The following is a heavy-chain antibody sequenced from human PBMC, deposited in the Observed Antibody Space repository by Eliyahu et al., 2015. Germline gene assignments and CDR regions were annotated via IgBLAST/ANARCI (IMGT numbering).Heavy chain of an antibody. Sequence: EVHLVESGGGLVQXGRSLXLSCTTSGFNFGDYXXSLFRQPPGKGPEWVGFIRSKGFGGTSDYAASVKGRFTISRDDSKSTVYLQLNSLRIEDTAVYYCVREGYWEARFSGYESLDFWGQGTLVTVSS. J-gene: IGHJ4*02. D-gene: IGHD5-12*01. V-gene: IGHV3-49*03. CDR2: IRSKGFGGTS. CDR1: GFNFGDYX. CDR3: VREGYWEARFSGYESLDF.